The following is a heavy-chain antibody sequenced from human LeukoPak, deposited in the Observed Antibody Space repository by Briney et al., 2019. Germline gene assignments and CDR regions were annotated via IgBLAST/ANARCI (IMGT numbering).Heavy chain of an antibody. Sequence: GRSLRLSCAASGFTFDDYAMHWVRQAPGKGLEWVSGISWNSGSIGYADSVKGRFTISRDNAKNSLYLQMNSLRAEDTAVYYCAKAREGFGVDTMNYWGQGTLVTVSS. CDR2: ISWNSGSI. CDR1: GFTFDDYA. V-gene: IGHV3-9*01. CDR3: AKAREGFGVDTMNY. J-gene: IGHJ4*02. D-gene: IGHD3-3*01.